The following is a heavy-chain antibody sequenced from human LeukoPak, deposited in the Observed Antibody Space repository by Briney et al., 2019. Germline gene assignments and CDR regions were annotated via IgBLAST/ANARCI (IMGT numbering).Heavy chain of an antibody. V-gene: IGHV1-18*01. CDR2: TSAYNGNT. CDR3: ARVLGSYDAGWFDP. CDR1: GYTFTSYG. D-gene: IGHD5-18*01. Sequence: ASVKVSCKASGYTFTSYGISWVRQAPGQGLEWMGWTSAYNGNTNYAQNLQGRVTMTTDASTSTAYMELRSLRSDDTAVYYCARVLGSYDAGWFDPWGQGTLVTVSS. J-gene: IGHJ5*02.